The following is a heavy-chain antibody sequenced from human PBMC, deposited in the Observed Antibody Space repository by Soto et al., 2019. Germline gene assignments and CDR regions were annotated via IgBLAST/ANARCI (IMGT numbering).Heavy chain of an antibody. CDR2: IIPILGIA. D-gene: IGHD6-13*01. J-gene: IGHJ5*02. V-gene: IGHV1-69*02. CDR1: GGTFSSYT. CDR3: ARAAAGRSDWFDP. Sequence: QVQLVQSGAEVQKPGSSVKVSCKASGGTFSSYTISWVRQAPGQGHEWMGRIIPILGIANYAQKFQGRVTITADKSTSTAYMELSSLRSEDTAVYYCARAAAGRSDWFDPWGQGTLVTVSS.